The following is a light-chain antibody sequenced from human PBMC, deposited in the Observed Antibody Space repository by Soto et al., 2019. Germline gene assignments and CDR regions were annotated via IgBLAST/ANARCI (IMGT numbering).Light chain of an antibody. CDR3: QQCDNWPLIT. Sequence: IVFTQSPGTLSLSPGERATLSCRASQSVSSSYLAWYQQKPGQAPRLLIYGASIRATGVPARFSGSGSGTAFTLTITSLQSEDFALYYCQQCDNWPLITFGQGTRLEIK. CDR1: QSVSSSY. CDR2: GAS. J-gene: IGKJ5*01. V-gene: IGKV3-20*01.